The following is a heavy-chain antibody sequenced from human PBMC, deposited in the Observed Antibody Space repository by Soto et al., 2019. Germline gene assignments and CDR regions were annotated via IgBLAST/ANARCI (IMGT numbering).Heavy chain of an antibody. Sequence: QVHLVQSGAEVKKPGASVKVSCKGSGYGFTTYGITGVRQAPGQGLKWMAWISAHNGNTNYAQKLQGRITVTRETFTSPAYMELRGLRSVYTAVYYCARGRYGDYWGQGALVTVSS. D-gene: IGHD1-1*01. J-gene: IGHJ4*02. CDR3: ARGRYGDY. V-gene: IGHV1-18*01. CDR1: GYGFTTYG. CDR2: ISAHNGNT.